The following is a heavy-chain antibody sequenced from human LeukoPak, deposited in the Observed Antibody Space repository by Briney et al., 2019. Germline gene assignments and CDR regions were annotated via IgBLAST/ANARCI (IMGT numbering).Heavy chain of an antibody. V-gene: IGHV4-59*12. CDR1: GGSIRSYY. D-gene: IGHD4-17*01. J-gene: IGHJ6*02. CDR3: ARDHMEDYGLYYYYGMDV. Sequence: SETLSLTCTVSGGSIRSYYWSWIRQPPGKGLEWIGYIYYSGSTNYNPSLKSRVTMSVDTSKNQFSLKLSSVTAADTAVYYCARDHMEDYGLYYYYGMDVWGQGTTVTVSS. CDR2: IYYSGST.